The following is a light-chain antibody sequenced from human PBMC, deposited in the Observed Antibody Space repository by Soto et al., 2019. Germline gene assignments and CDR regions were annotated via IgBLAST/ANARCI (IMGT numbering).Light chain of an antibody. CDR3: LQDYNYPLT. Sequence: IQMTPSPSLLSASVGDRVTITCRASQGIRNDLGWYQQKPGKAPKLLIYAASSLQSGVPSRFSGSGSGTDFTLTISSLQPEDFTTYYCLQDYNYPLTFGGGTKVDIK. CDR2: AAS. J-gene: IGKJ4*01. V-gene: IGKV1-6*01. CDR1: QGIRND.